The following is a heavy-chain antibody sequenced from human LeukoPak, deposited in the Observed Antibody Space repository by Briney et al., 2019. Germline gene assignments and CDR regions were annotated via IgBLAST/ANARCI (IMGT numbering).Heavy chain of an antibody. CDR2: INHSGST. D-gene: IGHD3-22*01. V-gene: IGHV4-34*01. J-gene: IGHJ4*02. CDR3: ARGYDSSAYYPFNY. CDR1: GGSFSNYY. Sequence: SETLSLTCAVYGGSFSNYYWSWIRQPPGKGLEWIGEINHSGSTNYNPSLKSRVTISVDTSKNQFSLMLSSVTAADTAVYYCARGYDSSAYYPFNYWGQGTLVTVSS.